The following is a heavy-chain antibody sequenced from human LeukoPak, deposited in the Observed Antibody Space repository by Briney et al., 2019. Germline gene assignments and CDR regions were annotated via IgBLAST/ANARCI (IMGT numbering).Heavy chain of an antibody. V-gene: IGHV4-30-2*01. D-gene: IGHD3-3*01. CDR2: IYHSGST. CDR1: GVSISSGGYS. J-gene: IGHJ6*02. Sequence: PSETLSLTCAVSGVSISSGGYSWSWIRQPPGKGLEWIGYIYHSGSTYYNPSLKSRVTISVDRSKNQFSLKLSSVTAADTAVYYCARDTRFQQGYYGMDVWGQGTTVTVSS. CDR3: ARDTRFQQGYYGMDV.